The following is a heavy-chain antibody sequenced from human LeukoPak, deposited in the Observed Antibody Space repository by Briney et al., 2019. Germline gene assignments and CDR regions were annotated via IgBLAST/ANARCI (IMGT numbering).Heavy chain of an antibody. CDR1: GDSVSNNVAA. V-gene: IGHV6-1*01. J-gene: IGHJ4*02. CDR2: TYYRSEWNN. CDR3: ARGSFATTFV. D-gene: IGHD1-14*01. Sequence: SQTLSLACAISGDSVSNNVAAWHWIRQSPSRGLEWLARTYYRSEWNNDYAVSVRSRILITPDTSKNQFSLQLYSVTPEDTAMYFCARGSFATTFVWGQGILVTVSS.